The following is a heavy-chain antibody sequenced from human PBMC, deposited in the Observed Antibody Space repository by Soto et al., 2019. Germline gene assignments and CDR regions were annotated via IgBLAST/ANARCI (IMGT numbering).Heavy chain of an antibody. CDR3: ARYRAVADYGMDV. CDR2: ISSSSSYI. V-gene: IGHV3-21*01. D-gene: IGHD6-19*01. J-gene: IGHJ6*02. Sequence: GGSLRLSCAASEFTFSSYSMNWVRQAPGKGLEWVSSISSSSSYIYYADSVKGRFTISRDNAKNSLYLQMNSLRAEDTAVYYCARYRAVADYGMDVWGQGTTVTVSS. CDR1: EFTFSSYS.